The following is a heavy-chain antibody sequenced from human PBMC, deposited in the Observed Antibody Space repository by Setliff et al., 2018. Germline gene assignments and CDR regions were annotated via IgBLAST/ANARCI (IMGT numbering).Heavy chain of an antibody. V-gene: IGHV1-18*01. CDR1: GYTFTGSG. Sequence: WASVKVSCKASGYTFTGSGITWVRQAPGQGLEWMGWISTYTGNTNYAQKLQGRITMNTDTSTSTAYMELRSLTSDDTAVYYCSRLVRYCTTTTCQRASGAEFWGQGTLVTVSS. J-gene: IGHJ4*02. CDR3: SRLVRYCTTTTCQRASGAEF. CDR2: ISTYTGNT. D-gene: IGHD2-8*01.